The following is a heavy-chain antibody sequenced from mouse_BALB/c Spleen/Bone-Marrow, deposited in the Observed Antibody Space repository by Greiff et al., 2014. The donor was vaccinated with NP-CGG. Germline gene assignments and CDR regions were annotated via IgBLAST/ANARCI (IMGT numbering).Heavy chain of an antibody. CDR1: GYSFTGYL. Sequence: EVQLQQSGPDLVKPGASVKLSCKASGYSFTGYLLNWARQSHGKSLEWIGRINPFNGDTFYNQKFKGKATLTVDKSSTTAHMELLSLTSEDSAVYYCGRWGDGYYYAMDYWGQGTSVTVSS. CDR2: INPFNGDT. CDR3: GRWGDGYYYAMDY. V-gene: IGHV1-37*01. J-gene: IGHJ4*01. D-gene: IGHD2-3*01.